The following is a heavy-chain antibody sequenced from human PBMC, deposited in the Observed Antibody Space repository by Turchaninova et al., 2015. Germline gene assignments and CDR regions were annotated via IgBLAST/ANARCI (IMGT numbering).Heavy chain of an antibody. D-gene: IGHD2-2*01. CDR1: GYTLTSYA. J-gene: IGHJ4*02. CDR3: ARVELGYCSSTSCLGGFDY. Sequence: QVQLVQSGAEVRKPGASVKVPCKASGYTLTSYAMHWVDQAPGQRLEWMGWINAGNGNTKYSQKFQGRVTITRDTSASTAYMELSSLRSEDTAVYYCARVELGYCSSTSCLGGFDYWGQGTLVTVSS. V-gene: IGHV1-3*01. CDR2: INAGNGNT.